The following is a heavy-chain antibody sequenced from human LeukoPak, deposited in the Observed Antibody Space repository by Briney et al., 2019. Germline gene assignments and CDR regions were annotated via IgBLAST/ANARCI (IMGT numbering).Heavy chain of an antibody. CDR3: ARVGGYYDSSGYHEDDY. CDR2: ISAYNGNT. D-gene: IGHD3-22*01. CDR1: GYTFTSYG. V-gene: IGHV1-18*01. J-gene: IGHJ4*02. Sequence: ASVKVSCKAPGYTFTSYGISWVRQAPGQGLEWMGWISAYNGNTNYAQKLQGRVTMTTDTSTSTAYMELRSLRSDDTAVYYCARVGGYYDSSGYHEDDYWGQGTLVTVSS.